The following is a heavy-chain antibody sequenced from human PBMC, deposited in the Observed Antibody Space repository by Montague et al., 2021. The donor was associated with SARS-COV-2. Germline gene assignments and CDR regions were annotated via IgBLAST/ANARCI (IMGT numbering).Heavy chain of an antibody. J-gene: IGHJ4*02. D-gene: IGHD2-2*01. V-gene: IGHV6-1*01. Sequence: CAISGDSVSSNIATWNWIRQSPSRGLEWLGGTYYRSKWYNDYAESVKSRITIDPDTSKDQFSLHLNSVTPEDTAVYYCARIPVGSKYYFDFWGQGTLVTVSS. CDR2: TYYRSKWYN. CDR1: GDSVSSNIAT. CDR3: ARIPVGSKYYFDF.